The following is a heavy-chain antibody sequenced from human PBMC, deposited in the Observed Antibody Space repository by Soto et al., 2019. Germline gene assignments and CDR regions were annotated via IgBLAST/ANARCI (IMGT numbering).Heavy chain of an antibody. V-gene: IGHV3-30*18. J-gene: IGHJ2*01. Sequence: QVQLVESGGGVVQPGRSLRLSCAASGFTFSSYGMHWVRQAPGKGLEWVAVISYDGSNKYYADSVKGRFTISRDNSKNTLYLQMNSLRAEDTAVYYCAKALIHVYGDYVTGYFDLWGRGTLVTVSS. CDR2: ISYDGSNK. CDR1: GFTFSSYG. CDR3: AKALIHVYGDYVTGYFDL. D-gene: IGHD4-17*01.